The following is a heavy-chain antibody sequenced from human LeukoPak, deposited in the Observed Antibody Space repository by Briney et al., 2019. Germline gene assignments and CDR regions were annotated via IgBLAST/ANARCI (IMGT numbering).Heavy chain of an antibody. CDR1: GGSISSYY. J-gene: IGHJ3*02. D-gene: IGHD6-6*01. CDR2: IYYSGST. Sequence: SETLSLTCTVSGGSISSYYWSWIRQPPGKGLEWIGYIYYSGSTNYNPSLKSRVTISVDASKNQFSLKLSSVTAADTAVYYCARTSIAADAFDIWGQGTMVTVSS. CDR3: ARTSIAADAFDI. V-gene: IGHV4-59*01.